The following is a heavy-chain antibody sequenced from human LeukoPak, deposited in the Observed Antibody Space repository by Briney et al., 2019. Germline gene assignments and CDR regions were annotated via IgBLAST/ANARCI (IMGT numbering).Heavy chain of an antibody. CDR2: ISAHNGNT. D-gene: IGHD2-8*01. V-gene: IGHV1-18*01. Sequence: ASVKVSCKASGYTFTNYGISWVRQAPGQGLEWMGWISAHNGNTNYVQKFQGRVTMTTDTSTSTAYMELSSLRSEDTAVYYCARDLRVCWGSHYWYFDLWGRGTLVTVSS. J-gene: IGHJ2*01. CDR1: GYTFTNYG. CDR3: ARDLRVCWGSHYWYFDL.